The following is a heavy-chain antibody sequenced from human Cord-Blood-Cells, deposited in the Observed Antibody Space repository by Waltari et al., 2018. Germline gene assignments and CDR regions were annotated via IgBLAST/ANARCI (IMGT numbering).Heavy chain of an antibody. CDR2: INHSGST. Sequence: QVQLQQWGAGLLKPSETLSLTCAVYGGSFSGSYWSWLRQPPGKGLEWIGEINHSGSTNYNPSLKSRVTISVDTSKNQFSLKLSSVTAADTAVYYCARISVDIVATNDYWGQGTLVTVSS. CDR1: GGSFSGSY. J-gene: IGHJ4*02. D-gene: IGHD5-12*01. V-gene: IGHV4-34*01. CDR3: ARISVDIVATNDY.